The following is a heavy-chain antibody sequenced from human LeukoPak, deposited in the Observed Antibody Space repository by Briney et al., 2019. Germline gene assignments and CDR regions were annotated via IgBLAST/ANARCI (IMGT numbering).Heavy chain of an antibody. J-gene: IGHJ6*04. Sequence: PGGSLRLSCAASGLTVSKNYMSWVRQAPGKGLEWVSSISSSSSYIYYADSVKGRFTISRDNAKNSLYLQMNSLRAEDTAVYYCAELGITMIGGVWGKGTTVTVSS. CDR3: AELGITMIGGV. CDR2: ISSSSSYI. V-gene: IGHV3-21*01. D-gene: IGHD3-10*02. CDR1: GLTVSKNY.